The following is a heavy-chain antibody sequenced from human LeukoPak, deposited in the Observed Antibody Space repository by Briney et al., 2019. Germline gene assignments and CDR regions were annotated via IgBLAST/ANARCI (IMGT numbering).Heavy chain of an antibody. CDR2: IIPILGIA. Sequence: GASVKVSCKASGGTFSSYAISWVRQAPGQGLGWMGRIIPILGIANYAQKFQGRVTITADKSTSTAYMELSSLRSEDTAVYYCARAGSDIVVVVAATPPAEYFQHWGQGTLVTVSS. V-gene: IGHV1-69*04. CDR1: GGTFSSYA. D-gene: IGHD2-15*01. CDR3: ARAGSDIVVVVAATPPAEYFQH. J-gene: IGHJ1*01.